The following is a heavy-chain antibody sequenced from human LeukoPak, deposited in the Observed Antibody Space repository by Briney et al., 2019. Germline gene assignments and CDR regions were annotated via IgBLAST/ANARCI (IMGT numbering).Heavy chain of an antibody. V-gene: IGHV3-23*01. CDR3: TTGGGSCYSCPDY. J-gene: IGHJ4*02. Sequence: GGSLRLSCAASGLTFSSYAMSWVRQAPGKGLEWVSAISGSGGSTYYADSVKGRFTISRDNSKNTLYLQMNSLRAEDTAVYYCTTGGGSCYSCPDYWGQGTLVTVSS. CDR2: ISGSGGST. D-gene: IGHD2-15*01. CDR1: GLTFSSYA.